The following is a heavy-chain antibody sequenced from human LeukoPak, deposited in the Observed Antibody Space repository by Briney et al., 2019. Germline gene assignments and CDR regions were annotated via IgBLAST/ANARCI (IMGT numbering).Heavy chain of an antibody. J-gene: IGHJ4*02. CDR1: GGTFSSYA. CDR2: IIPIFGTA. CDR3: ARVYGDHQDLKYYFDY. V-gene: IGHV1-69*05. Sequence: SVKVSCKASGGTFSSYAISWVRQAPGQGLEWMGGIIPIFGTANYAQKFQGRVTITTDESTSTAYMELSSLRSEDTAVFYCARVYGDHQDLKYYFDYWGQGTLVTVSS. D-gene: IGHD4-17*01.